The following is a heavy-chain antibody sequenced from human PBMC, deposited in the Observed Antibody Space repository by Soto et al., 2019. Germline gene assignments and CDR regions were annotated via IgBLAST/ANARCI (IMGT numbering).Heavy chain of an antibody. J-gene: IGHJ5*02. D-gene: IGHD3-10*01. Sequence: QVQLQESGPGLVKPSETLSLTCTVSGGSVSSGDFYWSWIRQPPGKGLEWIGYIYYSGSTNYNPSLKSRVTISVDTSKNHFSLKLSSVTAADTAVYYCARGYYGSGSYFNVDWFDPWGQGTLVTVSS. CDR1: GGSVSSGDFY. V-gene: IGHV4-61*03. CDR3: ARGYYGSGSYFNVDWFDP. CDR2: IYYSGST.